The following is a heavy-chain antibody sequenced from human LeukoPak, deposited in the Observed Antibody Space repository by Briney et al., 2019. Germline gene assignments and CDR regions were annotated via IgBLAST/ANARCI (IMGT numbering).Heavy chain of an antibody. V-gene: IGHV3-30-3*01. CDR2: ISYDGSNK. D-gene: IGHD3-22*01. J-gene: IGHJ4*02. Sequence: PGRSLRLSGAASGFTFSSYAMHWVRQAPGKGLEWVAVISYDGSNKYYADSVKGRFTISRDNSKNTLYLQMNSLRAEDTAVYYCARGGYYYDSSGYYSFDYWGQGTLVTVSS. CDR3: ARGGYYYDSSGYYSFDY. CDR1: GFTFSSYA.